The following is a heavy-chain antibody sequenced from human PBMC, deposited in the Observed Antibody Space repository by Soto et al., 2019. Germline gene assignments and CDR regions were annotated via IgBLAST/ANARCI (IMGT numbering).Heavy chain of an antibody. V-gene: IGHV4-4*02. CDR3: ARFGSPSLLLGELAPYYFDY. Sequence: QVQLQESGPGLVRPSGTLSLTCAVSGGSISSDNWWGWVRQPPGKGREWIGEIYHTGITNYNPSLKSRVIMSVDKSKNQFSVRLTSVTAADTAVFYCARFGSPSLLLGELAPYYFDYWGQGILVTVSS. CDR1: GGSISSDNW. D-gene: IGHD3-16*01. J-gene: IGHJ4*02. CDR2: IYHTGIT.